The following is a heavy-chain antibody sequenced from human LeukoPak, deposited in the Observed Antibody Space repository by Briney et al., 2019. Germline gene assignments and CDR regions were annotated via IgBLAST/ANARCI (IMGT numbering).Heavy chain of an antibody. J-gene: IGHJ4*02. CDR2: MNPNSGNT. D-gene: IGHD5-18*01. CDR3: ARWQRRDTALGFDY. CDR1: GYTFTSYD. V-gene: IGHV1-8*01. Sequence: ASVKVSCKASGYTFTSYDINWVRQATGQGLEWMGWMNPNSGNTGYAQKFQGRVTMTRNTSISTAYMELSSLRSEDTAAYYCARWQRRDTALGFDYWGQGTLVTVSS.